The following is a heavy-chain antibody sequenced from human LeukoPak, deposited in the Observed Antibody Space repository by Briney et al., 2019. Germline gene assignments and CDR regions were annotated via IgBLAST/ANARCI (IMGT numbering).Heavy chain of an antibody. V-gene: IGHV3-23*01. CDR1: GFTFSSYA. D-gene: IGHD6-19*01. CDR3: AKPTHDSIAVAGAFDI. J-gene: IGHJ3*02. CDR2: ISGSGGST. Sequence: GGSLRLSCAASGFTFSSYAMSGVRQAPGKGLEWVSAISGSGGSTYYADSVKGRFTISRDNSKNTLYLQMNSLRAEDTAVYYCAKPTHDSIAVAGAFDIWGQGTMVTVSS.